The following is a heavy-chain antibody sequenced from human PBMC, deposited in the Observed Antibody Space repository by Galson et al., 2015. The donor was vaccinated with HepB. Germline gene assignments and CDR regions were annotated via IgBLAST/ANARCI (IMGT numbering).Heavy chain of an antibody. V-gene: IGHV3-23*01. J-gene: IGHJ4*02. CDR1: GFTFSYYA. D-gene: IGHD6-19*01. Sequence: SLRLSCAASGFTFSYYAMSWVRQAPGKGLEWISAITPSGDNTYSADSMKVRFTISRDNSRNTLFLQMNSLRADDTAIYFCAKVFPEKTDGWYRQALYYFDSWGQGTRVTVSS. CDR3: AKVFPEKTDGWYRQALYYFDS. CDR2: ITPSGDNT.